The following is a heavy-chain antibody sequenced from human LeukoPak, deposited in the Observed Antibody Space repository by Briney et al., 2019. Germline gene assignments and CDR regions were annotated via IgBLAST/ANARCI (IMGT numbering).Heavy chain of an antibody. Sequence: SETLSLTCTVSGGTITTNSHYWGCIRQPPGRGVGWIGHVFYGGSTSYNPSLGSRPSISIDLSTSQFSLRLRSMTATDSAVYFCARYSRGTLLHYWGQGILVTVSS. CDR3: ARYSRGTLLHY. CDR1: GGTITTNSHY. J-gene: IGHJ4*02. CDR2: VFYGGST. D-gene: IGHD2-15*01. V-gene: IGHV4-39*01.